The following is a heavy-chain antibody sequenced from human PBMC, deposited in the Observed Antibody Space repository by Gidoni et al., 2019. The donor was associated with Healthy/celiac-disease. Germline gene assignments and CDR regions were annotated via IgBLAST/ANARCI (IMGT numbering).Heavy chain of an antibody. J-gene: IGHJ4*02. CDR3: AKTGPKTYDILTGYYDY. D-gene: IGHD3-9*01. CDR2: ISGSGGST. V-gene: IGHV3-23*01. CDR1: GFTFSSYA. Sequence: EVQLLESGGGLVQPGGSLRLSCAASGFTFSSYAMSWVRQAPGKGLEWVSAISGSGGSTYYADSVKGRFTISRDNSKNTLYLQMNSLRAEDTAVYYCAKTGPKTYDILTGYYDYWGQGTLVTVSS.